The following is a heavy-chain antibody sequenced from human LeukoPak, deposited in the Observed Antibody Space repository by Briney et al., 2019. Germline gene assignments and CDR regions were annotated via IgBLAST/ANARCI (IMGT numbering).Heavy chain of an antibody. CDR1: DDSMRSDSYY. Sequence: SETLSLTCAVSDDSMRSDSYYWGWTRQSPGKALEWIGSISNRGRTFYNPSLKSRVTISVDKSKNQFSLKLSSVTAADTAIYFCARGTAMEDFYYYMDVWGKGTTVTVSS. D-gene: IGHD5-18*01. CDR2: ISNRGRT. CDR3: ARGTAMEDFYYYMDV. J-gene: IGHJ6*03. V-gene: IGHV4-39*07.